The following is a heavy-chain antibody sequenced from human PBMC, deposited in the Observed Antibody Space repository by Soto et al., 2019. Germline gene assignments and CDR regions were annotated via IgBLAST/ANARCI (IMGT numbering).Heavy chain of an antibody. CDR2: VYYTGST. CDR3: ARAWEPLYFDY. J-gene: IGHJ4*02. D-gene: IGHD1-26*01. V-gene: IGHV4-61*01. Sequence: SETLSLTCTVSGGAVSIASYYLSWIRQPPGKGLEWIGYVYYTGSTNYNPSLKSRVTISVDTSKNQFSLKLTSVTDADTAMYYCARAWEPLYFDYWGQGNLVTVSS. CDR1: GGAVSIASYY.